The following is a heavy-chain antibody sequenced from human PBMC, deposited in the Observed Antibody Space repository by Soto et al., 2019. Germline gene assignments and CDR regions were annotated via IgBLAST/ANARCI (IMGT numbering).Heavy chain of an antibody. V-gene: IGHV6-1*01. CDR3: ASLLDRGYELFSRYFDY. CDR2: TYYRSKWYN. D-gene: IGHD5-12*01. CDR1: GDSVSSNSAA. J-gene: IGHJ4*02. Sequence: PSQTLSLTCAISGDSVSSNSAAWNWIRQSPSRGLEWLGRTYYRSKWYNDYAVSVKSRITINPDTSKNQFSLQLSSVTAADTAVYYCASLLDRGYELFSRYFDYWGQGTLVTVSS.